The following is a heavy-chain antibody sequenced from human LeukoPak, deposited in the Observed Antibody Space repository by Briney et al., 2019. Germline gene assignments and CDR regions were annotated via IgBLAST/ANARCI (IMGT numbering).Heavy chain of an antibody. CDR3: ARGADYDYVWGSYRPNYYYYYMDV. J-gene: IGHJ6*03. V-gene: IGHV4-59*01. D-gene: IGHD3-16*02. CDR1: GGSIRSYY. Sequence: SETLSLTCTVSGGSIRSYYWSWIRQPPGKGLEWIAYIYYSGSTNYNPSLKSRVTISVDTSKNQFSLKLSSVTAADTAVYYCARGADYDYVWGSYRPNYYYYYMDVWGKGTTVTISS. CDR2: IYYSGST.